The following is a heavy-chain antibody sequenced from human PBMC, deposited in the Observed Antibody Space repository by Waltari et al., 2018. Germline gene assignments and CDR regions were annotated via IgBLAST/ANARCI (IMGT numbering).Heavy chain of an antibody. CDR2: IYHSGGT. CDR1: GYSISSGYY. CDR3: ARGPTGYEFWSGINWFDP. Sequence: QVQLQESGPGLVKPSETLSLTCAVSGYSISSGYYWGWIRQPPGKGLDWIGSIYHSGGTSNNTAIKSRVTISVNTTTNQFSLKLSSVTAADTAVYYGARGPTGYEFWSGINWFDPWGQGTLVTVSS. V-gene: IGHV4-38-2*01. J-gene: IGHJ5*02. D-gene: IGHD3-3*01.